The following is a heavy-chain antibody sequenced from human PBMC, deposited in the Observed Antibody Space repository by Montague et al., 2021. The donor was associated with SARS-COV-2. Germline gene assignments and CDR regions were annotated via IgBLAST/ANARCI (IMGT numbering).Heavy chain of an antibody. D-gene: IGHD6-13*01. V-gene: IGHV4-59*01. Sequence: SETLSLTCSVSGGSTSNYYWTWIRQPPGKGLEWIGYIYNSGSKNYNPSLKSRVTISLDTSKNQFSLKLSSVTAADTAVYYCASHFVWQQLSTWGQGTLVSVSS. CDR3: ASHFVWQQLST. CDR2: IYNSGSK. CDR1: GGSTSNYY. J-gene: IGHJ4*02.